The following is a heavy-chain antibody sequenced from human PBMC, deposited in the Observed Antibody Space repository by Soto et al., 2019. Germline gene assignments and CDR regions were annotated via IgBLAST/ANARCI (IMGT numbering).Heavy chain of an antibody. CDR3: ARELVVVAATVPGYSSGWYDY. J-gene: IGHJ4*02. CDR1: GYTFTGYY. Sequence: QVQLVQSGAEVKKPGASVKVSCKASGYTFTGYYMHWVRQAPGQGLEWMGWINPNSGGTNYAQKFQGRVTMTRDTSISTAYMERSRLRSDDTAVYYCARELVVVAATVPGYSSGWYDYWGQGTLVTVSS. D-gene: IGHD6-19*01. V-gene: IGHV1-2*02. CDR2: INPNSGGT.